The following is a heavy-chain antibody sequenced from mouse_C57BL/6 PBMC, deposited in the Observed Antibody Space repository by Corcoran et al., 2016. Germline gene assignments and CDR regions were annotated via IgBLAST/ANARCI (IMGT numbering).Heavy chain of an antibody. CDR1: GYTFIDYY. CDR3: ARGLTGSRFAY. Sequence: ELKQSGAELVRLGASGKLTDKAPGYTFIDYYITWVTQRPGQGLEWIARIYPGSGNTYYNEKFKGKDTLTANKSSSTAYMQLSSLTSEDSAVYFCARGLTGSRFAYWGQGTLVTVSA. CDR2: IYPGSGNT. V-gene: IGHV1-76*01. D-gene: IGHD4-1*01. J-gene: IGHJ3*01.